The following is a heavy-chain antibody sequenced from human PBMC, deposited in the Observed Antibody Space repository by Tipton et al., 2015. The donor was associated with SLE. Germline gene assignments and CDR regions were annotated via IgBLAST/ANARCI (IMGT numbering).Heavy chain of an antibody. D-gene: IGHD2-2*03. CDR2: IYHSGST. J-gene: IGHJ4*02. CDR3: ARDGYAGFDY. Sequence: TLSLTCAVSGGSISSGGYSWSWIRQPPGKGLEWIGYIYHSGSTYYNPSLKSRVTISVDRSKNQFSLKLSSVTAADTAVYYCARDGYAGFDYWGQVTLVTVSS. V-gene: IGHV4-30-2*01. CDR1: GGSISSGGYS.